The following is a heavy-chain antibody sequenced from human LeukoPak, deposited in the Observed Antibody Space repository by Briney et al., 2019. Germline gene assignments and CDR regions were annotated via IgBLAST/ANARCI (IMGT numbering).Heavy chain of an antibody. CDR2: INPNSGGT. J-gene: IGHJ5*02. Sequence: ASVKVSCKASGYAFTGYYMHWVRQAPGQGLEWMGWINPNSGGTNYAQKFQGRVTMTRDTSISTAYMELSRLRSDDTAVYYCARSPRYSTANWFDPWGQGTLVTVSS. CDR1: GYAFTGYY. D-gene: IGHD4-11*01. V-gene: IGHV1-2*02. CDR3: ARSPRYSTANWFDP.